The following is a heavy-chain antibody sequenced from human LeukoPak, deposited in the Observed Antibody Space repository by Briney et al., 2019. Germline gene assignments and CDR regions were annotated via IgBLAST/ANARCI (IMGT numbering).Heavy chain of an antibody. V-gene: IGHV4-39*07. J-gene: IGHJ4*02. D-gene: IGHD5-18*01. CDR3: AGGYSYGYDY. CDR2: IYYSGST. CDR1: GDSISTSNSY. Sequence: SETLSLTCTVSGDSISTSNSYWGWIRQPPGKGLEWIGSIYYSGSTYYNPSLKSRVTISVDTSKNQFSLKLSSVTAADTAVYYCAGGYSYGYDYWGQGTLVTVSS.